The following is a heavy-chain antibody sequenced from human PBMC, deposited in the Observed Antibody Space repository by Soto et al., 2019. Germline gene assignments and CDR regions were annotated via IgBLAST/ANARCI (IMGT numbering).Heavy chain of an antibody. J-gene: IGHJ4*02. CDR2: IDNDGSTT. Sequence: PGGSLRLSCATSGFTFSSYWMHWVRQAPGKGLVWVSRIDNDGSTTTYADSVKGRFTISRDNAKNTLYLQMSSLRAEDTAVYFCARGLYSGSIWGQGTLVTVSS. CDR1: GFTFSSYW. V-gene: IGHV3-74*01. CDR3: ARGLYSGSI. D-gene: IGHD1-26*01.